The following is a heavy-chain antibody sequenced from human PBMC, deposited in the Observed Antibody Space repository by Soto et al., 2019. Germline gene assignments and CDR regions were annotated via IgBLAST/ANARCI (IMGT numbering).Heavy chain of an antibody. D-gene: IGHD6-13*01. J-gene: IGHJ5*02. V-gene: IGHV4-31*03. CDR1: GGSISSGGYY. CDR3: ARGQQLAYNWFDP. CDR2: IYYSGST. Sequence: LSLTCTVSGGSISSGGYYWSWIRQHPGKGLEWIGYIYYSGSTYYNPSLKSRVTISVDTSKNQFSLKLSSVTAADTAVYYCARGQQLAYNWFDPWGQGTLVTVSS.